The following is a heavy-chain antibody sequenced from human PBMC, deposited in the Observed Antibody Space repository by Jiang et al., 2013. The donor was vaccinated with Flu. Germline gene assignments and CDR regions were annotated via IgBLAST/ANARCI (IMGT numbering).Heavy chain of an antibody. CDR2: IYDSGST. CDR3: ARRAPWHGMDV. V-gene: IGHV4-59*01. Sequence: GLVKPSETLSLTCTVSGGSISSYYWSWIRQPPGKGLEWIGYIYDSGSTNYNPSLKSRVTISVDTSKNQFSLKLSSVTAADTAVYYCARRAPWHGMDVWGQGTTVTVSS. CDR1: GGSISSYY. J-gene: IGHJ6*02.